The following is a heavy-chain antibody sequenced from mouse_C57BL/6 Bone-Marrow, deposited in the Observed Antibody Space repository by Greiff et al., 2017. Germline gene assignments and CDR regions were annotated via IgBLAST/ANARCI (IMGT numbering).Heavy chain of an antibody. CDR1: GFTFTDYY. J-gene: IGHJ4*01. Sequence: EVQGVESGGGLVQPGGSLSLSCAASGFTFTDYYMSWVRQPPGKALEWLGFIRNKANGYTTEYSASVKGRFTISRGNSQSILYLQMNALGAEDSATYYCASHYYGSSYCYAMDYWGQGTSVTVSS. D-gene: IGHD1-1*01. CDR2: IRNKANGYTT. CDR3: ASHYYGSSYCYAMDY. V-gene: IGHV7-3*01.